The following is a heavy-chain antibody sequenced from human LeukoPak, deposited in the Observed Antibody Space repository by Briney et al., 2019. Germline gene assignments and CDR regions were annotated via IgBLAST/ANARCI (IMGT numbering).Heavy chain of an antibody. D-gene: IGHD2-15*01. Sequence: SVKVSCKASGGTFSSYAISWVRQAPGQGLEWMGGIIPIFGTANYAQKFQGRVTITADKSTSTAYMELSSLRSEDTAVYYCARKGIVVVVGGSAHYYYRKGGWGKGTTVTVSS. V-gene: IGHV1-69*06. CDR3: ARKGIVVVVGGSAHYYYRKGG. CDR1: GGTFSSYA. CDR2: IIPIFGTA. J-gene: IGHJ6*04.